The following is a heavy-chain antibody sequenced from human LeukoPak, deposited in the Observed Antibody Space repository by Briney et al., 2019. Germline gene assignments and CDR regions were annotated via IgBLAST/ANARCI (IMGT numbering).Heavy chain of an antibody. J-gene: IGHJ4*02. D-gene: IGHD3-10*01. V-gene: IGHV3-74*01. CDR1: GFTFSSYW. CDR3: ARDRVGVRGVIIRYFDY. Sequence: GGSLRLSCVASGFTFSSYWMHWVRQDPRKGLVWVSRINGDGRNINYADSVRGRFTISRDNAKNTLYLQMNSLRAEDTAVYYCARDRVGVRGVIIRYFDYWGQGTLVTVSS. CDR2: INGDGRNI.